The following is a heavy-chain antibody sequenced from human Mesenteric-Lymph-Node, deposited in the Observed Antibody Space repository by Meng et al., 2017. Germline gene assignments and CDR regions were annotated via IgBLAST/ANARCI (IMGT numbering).Heavy chain of an antibody. CDR2: IHYSGTT. V-gene: IGHV4-30-4*01. Sequence: QVQLQHSGPVLVKPSQPLYRTCTGSGGSISRDDYYWSWIRQPPGKGLEWIGYIHYSGTTYYNPSLKSRIAIPLDTSKNQFSLNLNSVTAADAAVYYCARDSPGGYGYFDSWGQGTLVTVSS. J-gene: IGHJ4*02. CDR1: GGSISRDDYY. CDR3: ARDSPGGYGYFDS. D-gene: IGHD5-12*01.